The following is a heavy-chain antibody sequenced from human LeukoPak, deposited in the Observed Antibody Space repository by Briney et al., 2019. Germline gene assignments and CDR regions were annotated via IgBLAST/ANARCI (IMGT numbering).Heavy chain of an antibody. CDR1: GFTFSSYA. D-gene: IGHD5-18*01. Sequence: GGSLRLSCAASGFTFSSYAVSWVRQAPGKGLEWVSAISGSGGSTYYADSVKGRFTISRDNSKNTLYLQMNSLRAEDTAVYYCAKDADMDTAMFVDYWGQGTLVTVSS. J-gene: IGHJ4*02. V-gene: IGHV3-23*01. CDR3: AKDADMDTAMFVDY. CDR2: ISGSGGST.